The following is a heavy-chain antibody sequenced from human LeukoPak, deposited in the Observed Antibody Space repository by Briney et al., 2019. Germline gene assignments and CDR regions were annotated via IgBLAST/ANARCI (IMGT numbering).Heavy chain of an antibody. D-gene: IGHD1-26*01. CDR3: AKEVSVGLGFDY. V-gene: IGHV3-74*01. Sequence: GGSLRLSCAASGFTVSSNYMSWVRQAPGKGLEWVSRTSRDGTATTYADSVKGRFTMSRDNAKHTLYLQMNSLRAEDTAVYYCAKEVSVGLGFDYWGQGTLVTVSS. J-gene: IGHJ4*02. CDR2: TSRDGTAT. CDR1: GFTVSSNY.